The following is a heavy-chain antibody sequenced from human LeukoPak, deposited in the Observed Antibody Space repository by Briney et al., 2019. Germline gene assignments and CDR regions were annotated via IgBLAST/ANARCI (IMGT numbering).Heavy chain of an antibody. Sequence: PSEPLSLTCAVSGYSISSGYYWGWIRQPPGKGLEWIGSIYHSGSTYYNPSLKSRVTISVDTSKNQFSLKLSSVTAADTAVYYCSRKRWFGELFLFDYWGQGTLVTVSS. V-gene: IGHV4-38-2*01. CDR3: SRKRWFGELFLFDY. J-gene: IGHJ4*02. CDR2: IYHSGST. CDR1: GYSISSGYY. D-gene: IGHD3-10*01.